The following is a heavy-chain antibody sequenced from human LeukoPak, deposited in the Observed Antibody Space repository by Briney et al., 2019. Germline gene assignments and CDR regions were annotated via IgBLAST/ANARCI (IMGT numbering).Heavy chain of an antibody. CDR3: AREADWLWDY. D-gene: IGHD3-9*01. Sequence: ASVKVSCKASGGTFSSYAISWVRQAPGQGLEWMGRINPNSGGTNYAQKFQGRVTMTRDTSISTAYMELSRLRSDDTAVYYCAREADWLWDYWGQGTLVTVSS. CDR2: INPNSGGT. V-gene: IGHV1-2*06. J-gene: IGHJ4*02. CDR1: GGTFSSYA.